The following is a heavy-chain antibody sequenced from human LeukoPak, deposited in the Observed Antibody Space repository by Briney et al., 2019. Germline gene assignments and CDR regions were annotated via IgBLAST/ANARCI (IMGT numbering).Heavy chain of an antibody. V-gene: IGHV3-30*02. J-gene: IGHJ6*02. CDR3: AKGVRAMVYYYYGMDV. D-gene: IGHD5-18*01. Sequence: GGSLRLSCAASGFTFSAYGMHWVRQAPGKGLEWLAFIRYDGNKKYDADSVKGRFTISRDNSKNTLYLQMNSLRAEDTAVYYCAKGVRAMVYYYYGMDVWGQGTTVTVSS. CDR2: IRYDGNKK. CDR1: GFTFSAYG.